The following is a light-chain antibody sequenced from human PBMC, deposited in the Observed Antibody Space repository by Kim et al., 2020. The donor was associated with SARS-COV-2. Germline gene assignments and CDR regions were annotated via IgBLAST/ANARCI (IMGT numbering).Light chain of an antibody. Sequence: YELTQPPSVSVAPGGTATITCRGDNIGSKSVHWYQQKPGQAPVLVIYYDSDRPSGIPERFSGSNSGNPATLTISRVAAGDEADYFCQLWDTSSDHRYVFGTGTKVTVL. V-gene: IGLV3-21*04. CDR1: NIGSKS. CDR2: YDS. J-gene: IGLJ1*01. CDR3: QLWDTSSDHRYV.